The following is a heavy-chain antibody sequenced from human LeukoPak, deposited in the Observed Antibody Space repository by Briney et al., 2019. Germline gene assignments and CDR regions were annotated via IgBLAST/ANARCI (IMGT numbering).Heavy chain of an antibody. V-gene: IGHV1-69*13. Sequence: ASVKVSCKASGGTFSSYAVSWVRQAPGQGLEWMGGIIPIFGTANYAQKFQGRVTITADESTSTAYMELSSLRSEDTAVYYCARPNNYYGSGFDPWGQGTLVTVSS. D-gene: IGHD3-10*01. J-gene: IGHJ5*02. CDR2: IIPIFGTA. CDR3: ARPNNYYGSGFDP. CDR1: GGTFSSYA.